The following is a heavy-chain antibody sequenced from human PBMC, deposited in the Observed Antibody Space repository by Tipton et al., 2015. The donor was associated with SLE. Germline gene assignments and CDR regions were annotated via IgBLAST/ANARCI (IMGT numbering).Heavy chain of an antibody. J-gene: IGHJ4*02. V-gene: IGHV4-34*01. CDR2: INHSGST. D-gene: IGHD4-17*01. Sequence: LRLSCAVYGGSFSGYYWSWIRQPPGKGLEWLGEINHSGSTNYNPARKSRFTISVDNSKNQFSLKLSSGTAADTAVYYCARDYGEKYWGQGTLVTVSS. CDR1: GGSFSGYY. CDR3: ARDYGEKY.